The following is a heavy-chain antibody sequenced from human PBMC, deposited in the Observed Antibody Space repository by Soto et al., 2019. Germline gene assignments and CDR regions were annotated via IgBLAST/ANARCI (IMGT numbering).Heavy chain of an antibody. CDR1: GFTFSRYG. CDR3: ARAGHESSGYYYGGLDY. CDR2: IWTDGSYE. Sequence: QVQLVESGGGVAQPGGSLRLSCAASGFTFSRYGMHWVRQAPGKGLEWVAVIWTDGSYEYYADSVMGRFTISRDNSKNTLYLQMNSLRAEDSAVYYCARAGHESSGYYYGGLDYWGPGTLVTVSA. J-gene: IGHJ4*02. V-gene: IGHV3-33*01. D-gene: IGHD3-22*01.